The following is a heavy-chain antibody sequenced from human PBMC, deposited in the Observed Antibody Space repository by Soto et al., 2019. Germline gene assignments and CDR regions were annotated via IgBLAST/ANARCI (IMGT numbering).Heavy chain of an antibody. V-gene: IGHV3-7*01. D-gene: IGHD5-12*01. CDR1: GFTFSSYW. CDR3: ARVSSGYGDAFDI. CDR2: IKQDGSEK. Sequence: GGSLRLSCAASGFTFSSYWMSWVRQAPGKGLEWVANIKQDGSEKYYVDSVKGRFTISRDNAKNSLYLQMNSLRAEDTAVYYCARVSSGYGDAFDIWGQGTMVTVSS. J-gene: IGHJ3*02.